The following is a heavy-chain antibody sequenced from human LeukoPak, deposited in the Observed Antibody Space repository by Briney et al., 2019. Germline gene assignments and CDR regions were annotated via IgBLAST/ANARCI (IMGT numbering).Heavy chain of an antibody. CDR2: IYYSGST. D-gene: IGHD2/OR15-2a*01. CDR1: LGSISSYY. Sequence: PSETLSLTCTVSLGSISSYYWSWIRQPPGKGLEWIGYIYYSGSTKYKPSLKSRATISVHTSKNQFSLKLSSVTSADTAVYYCASASLNIYAFDIWAKGQWSPSLQ. V-gene: IGHV4-59*01. J-gene: IGHJ3*02. CDR3: ASASLNIYAFDI.